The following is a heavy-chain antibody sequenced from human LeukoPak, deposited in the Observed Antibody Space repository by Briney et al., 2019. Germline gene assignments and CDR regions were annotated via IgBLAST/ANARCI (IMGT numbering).Heavy chain of an antibody. D-gene: IGHD2-15*01. CDR3: ATDQDCSGGSCYRDAFDI. J-gene: IGHJ3*02. V-gene: IGHV1-24*01. Sequence: GASVKVSCKVSGYTLTELSMHWVRQAPGKGLEWMGGFDPEDGETIYAQKFQGRVTMTEDTSTDTAYMELSSLRSEDTAVYYCATDQDCSGGSCYRDAFDICGQGTMVTVSS. CDR2: FDPEDGET. CDR1: GYTLTELS.